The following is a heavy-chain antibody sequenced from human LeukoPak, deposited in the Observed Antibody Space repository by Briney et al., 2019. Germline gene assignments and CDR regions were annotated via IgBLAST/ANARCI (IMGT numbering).Heavy chain of an antibody. CDR3: TRSPLYNAPLDPFFDS. D-gene: IGHD3-16*01. Sequence: SHTLSLTCTVSGGTLSSADYYWDRHRQPPGMDLEWIGYISYTGTTFYSPLLRSRVTFSIDTSNNQFSLLLKSVTAADTALFYCTRSPLYNAPLDPFFDSWGQGTLVTVSS. V-gene: IGHV4-30-4*01. CDR1: GGTLSSADYY. J-gene: IGHJ4*02. CDR2: ISYTGTT.